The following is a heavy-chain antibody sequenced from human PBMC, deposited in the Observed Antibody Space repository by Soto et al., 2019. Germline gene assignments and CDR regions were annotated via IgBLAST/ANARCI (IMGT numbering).Heavy chain of an antibody. CDR1: GFTFSDYY. Sequence: GGSLRLSCAASGFTFSDYYMSWIRQAPGKGLEWVSYISSSSSYTNYADSVKGRFTISRDNAKNSLYLQMNSLRAEDTAVYYCARDVYEILAGPIPGMDVWGQGTTVTVSS. V-gene: IGHV3-11*05. CDR3: ARDVYEILAGPIPGMDV. CDR2: ISSSSSYT. D-gene: IGHD3-9*01. J-gene: IGHJ6*02.